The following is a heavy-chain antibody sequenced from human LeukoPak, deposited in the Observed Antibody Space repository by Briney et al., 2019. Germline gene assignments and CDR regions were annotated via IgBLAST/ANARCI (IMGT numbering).Heavy chain of an antibody. CDR1: GFTFDDYA. V-gene: IGHV3-9*01. CDR3: AKALDDGDGIFDY. J-gene: IGHJ4*02. Sequence: PGGSLRLSCAASGFTFDDYAMHWVRQAPGKGLEWVSGISWNSGSIGYADSVKGRFTISRDDAKNSLYLQMNSLRDEDTALYYCAKALDDGDGIFDYWGQGTLVTVSS. D-gene: IGHD1-1*01. CDR2: ISWNSGSI.